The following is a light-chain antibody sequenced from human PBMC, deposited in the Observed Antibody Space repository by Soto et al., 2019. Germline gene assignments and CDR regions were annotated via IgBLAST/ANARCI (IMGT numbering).Light chain of an antibody. CDR3: GAWDDSLNVYL. Sequence: QSALTQPASVSGPPGQSIVISCNGSSSDVGSYDLVSWYLQYPGKAPKVIIFEGTKRPSGVSDRFSGSKSGNTASLTISGLQTEDGGEYSCGAWDDSLNVYLFGGGTKLTVL. CDR1: SSDVGSYDL. CDR2: EGT. J-gene: IGLJ2*01. V-gene: IGLV2-23*01.